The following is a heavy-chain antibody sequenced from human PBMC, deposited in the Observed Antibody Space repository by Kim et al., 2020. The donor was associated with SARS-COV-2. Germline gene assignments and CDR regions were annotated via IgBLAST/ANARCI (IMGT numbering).Heavy chain of an antibody. CDR3: ATYVLRYFDWLYTPTVDY. D-gene: IGHD3-9*01. CDR2: ISSTSSYI. Sequence: GGSLRLSCAASGFTFSSYSMNWVRQAPGKGLEWVSSISSTSSYIYYADSVKGRFTISRDNAKNSLYLQMNSLRAEDTAVYYCATYVLRYFDWLYTPTVDYWGQGTLLTVSS. V-gene: IGHV3-21*01. J-gene: IGHJ4*02. CDR1: GFTFSSYS.